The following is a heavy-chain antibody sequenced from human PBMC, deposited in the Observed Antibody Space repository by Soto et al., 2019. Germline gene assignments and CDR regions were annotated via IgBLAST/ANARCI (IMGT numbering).Heavy chain of an antibody. J-gene: IGHJ2*01. CDR2: IYNSGIT. D-gene: IGHD3-9*01. Sequence: TLSLTCTVSGGPISSGDYYLSWIRQPPGNGSEWIGYIYNSGITYYNPSRKSRVTISVDTPKNQVSLKLVFVFATNTAVYFFVFFFKQKTAYEISSRSRHLNRSSDL. CDR1: GGPISSGDYY. V-gene: IGHV4-30-4*01. CDR3: VFFFKQKTAYEISSRSRHLNRSSDL.